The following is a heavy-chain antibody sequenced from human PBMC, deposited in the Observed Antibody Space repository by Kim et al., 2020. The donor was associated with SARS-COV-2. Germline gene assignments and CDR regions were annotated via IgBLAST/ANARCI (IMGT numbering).Heavy chain of an antibody. CDR1: GYTFTSYY. CDR3: ARDSGSSGWPGDFDY. D-gene: IGHD6-19*01. Sequence: ASVKVSCKASGYTFTSYYMHWVRQAPGQGLEWMGIINPSGGSTSYAQKFQGRVTMTRDTSTSTVYMELSSLRSEDTAVYYCARDSGSSGWPGDFDYWGQGTLVTVSS. J-gene: IGHJ4*02. V-gene: IGHV1-46*01. CDR2: INPSGGST.